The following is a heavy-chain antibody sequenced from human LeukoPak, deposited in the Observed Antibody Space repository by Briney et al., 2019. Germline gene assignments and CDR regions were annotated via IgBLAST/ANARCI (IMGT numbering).Heavy chain of an antibody. V-gene: IGHV4-39*01. D-gene: IGHD3-22*01. CDR1: GGSISSSSYY. CDR3: ARPGYYYDSSGYLN. J-gene: IGHJ4*02. CDR2: IYYSGST. Sequence: SETLSPTCTVSGGSISSSSYYWGWVRQPPGKGLEWIGSIYYSGSTYYNPSLKSRVTISVDTSKNQFSLKLSSVTAADTAVYYCARPGYYYDSSGYLNWGQGTLVTVSS.